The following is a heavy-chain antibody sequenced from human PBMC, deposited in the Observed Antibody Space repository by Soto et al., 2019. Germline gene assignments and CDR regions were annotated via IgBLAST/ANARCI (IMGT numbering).Heavy chain of an antibody. D-gene: IGHD4-17*01. CDR2: IYYSGST. J-gene: IGHJ6*02. CDR1: GGSISSYY. Sequence: QVQLQESGPGLVKPSETLSLTCTVSGGSISSYYWSWIRQPPGKGLEWIGYIYYSGSTNYNPSLKSRVTRSVDTSKNQFSLKLSSVTAADTAVYYCARAATVTTVDYYYYGMDVWGQGTTVTVSS. CDR3: ARAATVTTVDYYYYGMDV. V-gene: IGHV4-59*01.